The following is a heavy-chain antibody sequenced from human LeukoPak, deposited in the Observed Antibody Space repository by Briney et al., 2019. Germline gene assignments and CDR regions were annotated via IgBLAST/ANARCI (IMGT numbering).Heavy chain of an antibody. CDR2: IYSGGST. J-gene: IGHJ5*02. Sequence: QPGGSLRLSCAASGFTFSSYSMNWVRQAPGKGLEWVSVIYSGGSTYYADSVKGRFTISRDNSKNTLYIQMHSLRAEDTAVYYCARHYYGSGGFDPWGQGTLVTVSS. D-gene: IGHD3-10*01. V-gene: IGHV3-53*01. CDR3: ARHYYGSGGFDP. CDR1: GFTFSSYS.